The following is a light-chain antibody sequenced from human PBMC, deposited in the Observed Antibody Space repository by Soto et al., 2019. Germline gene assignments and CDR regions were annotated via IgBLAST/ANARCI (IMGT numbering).Light chain of an antibody. V-gene: IGLV2-23*01. CDR2: EGN. Sequence: QSALTQPASVSGSPGQSITISCTYTIVSWYKQHPGKAPKLLIYEGNKRLSGVSNRFSGSKSGNTASLTISGLQAEDEADYYCCSYAGQRVVFGGGTKLTVL. CDR3: CSYAGQRVV. J-gene: IGLJ2*01. CDR1: YTI.